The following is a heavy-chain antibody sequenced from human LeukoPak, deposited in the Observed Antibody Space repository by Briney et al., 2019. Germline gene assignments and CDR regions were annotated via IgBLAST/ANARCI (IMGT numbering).Heavy chain of an antibody. CDR2: IYYSGST. D-gene: IGHD5/OR15-5a*01. CDR1: GGSISSYY. V-gene: IGHV4-59*01. J-gene: IGHJ6*02. CDR3: ARVRVSTTQFYYYYGVDV. Sequence: SETLSLTCTVSGGSISSYYWSWIRQPPGKGLEWIGYIYYSGSTNYNPSLKSRVTISVDTSKNQFSLKLSSVTAADTAVYYCARVRVSTTQFYYYYGVDVWGQGTTVTVSS.